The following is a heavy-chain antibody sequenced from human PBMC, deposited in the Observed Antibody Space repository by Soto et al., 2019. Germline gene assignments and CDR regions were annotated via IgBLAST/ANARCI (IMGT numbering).Heavy chain of an antibody. CDR2: ISSSGSTI. CDR3: ARGEAVAASFDY. D-gene: IGHD6-19*01. J-gene: IGHJ4*02. Sequence: GGSLRLSCAASGFTFSSYEMNWVRQAPGKGLEWVSYISSSGSTIYYADSVKGRFTISRDNAKNSLYLQMNSLRAEDTAVYYCARGEAVAASFDYWGQGTLVTVSS. CDR1: GFTFSSYE. V-gene: IGHV3-48*03.